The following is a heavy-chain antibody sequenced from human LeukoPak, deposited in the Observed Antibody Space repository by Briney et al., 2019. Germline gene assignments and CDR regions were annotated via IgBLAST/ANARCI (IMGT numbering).Heavy chain of an antibody. CDR3: AIFWSGYYGYYFDY. V-gene: IGHV3-74*01. D-gene: IGHD3-3*01. J-gene: IGHJ4*02. CDR2: ISHDGII. CDR1: GFTFSSYV. Sequence: GGSLRLSCETAGFTFSSYVMHWVRRTPGKGLVWVSRISHDGIISYADSVKGRFTISRDNAKNTLILQMNSLRVEDTAVYYCAIFWSGYYGYYFDYWGQGTLVTVSS.